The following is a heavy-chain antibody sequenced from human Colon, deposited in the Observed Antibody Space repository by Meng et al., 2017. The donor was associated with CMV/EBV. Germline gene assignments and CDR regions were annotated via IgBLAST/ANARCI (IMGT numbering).Heavy chain of an antibody. CDR1: GESFSGCY. CDR3: ARAPDIGGRPPGPFQY. Sequence: QVQLQQWGGLLLMSSETLPLCCAVYGESFSGCYWSWIGRPARKGLAWIGEINHCGSTNYNPSLKSRVTISVDTSKNQFSLKLSSVTAADTAVYYCARAPDIGGRPPGPFQYWSQGALVTVSS. V-gene: IGHV4-34*01. D-gene: IGHD5-12*01. CDR2: INHCGST. J-gene: IGHJ4*02.